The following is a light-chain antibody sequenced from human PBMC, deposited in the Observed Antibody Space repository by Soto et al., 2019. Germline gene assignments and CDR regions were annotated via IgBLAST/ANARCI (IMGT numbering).Light chain of an antibody. J-gene: IGLJ1*01. V-gene: IGLV4-69*01. CDR2: VNSDGSH. CDR3: QTWGSGSDV. CDR1: SGHSRYA. Sequence: QPVLTQSPSASASLGASVKLTCTLSSGHSRYAIAWHQQQPEKGPRYLMKVNSDGSHSKGDGIPDRFSGSSSGAERYLTISSLQSEDEADYYCQTWGSGSDVFGTGTKVTVL.